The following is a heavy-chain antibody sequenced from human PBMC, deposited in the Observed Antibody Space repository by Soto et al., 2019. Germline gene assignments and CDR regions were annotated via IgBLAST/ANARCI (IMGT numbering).Heavy chain of an antibody. J-gene: IGHJ6*02. CDR1: GGSISSGGYY. D-gene: IGHD2-8*01. Sequence: SETLSLTCTVSGGSISSGGYYWSWIRQHPGKGLEWIGYIYYSGSTYYNPSLKSRVTISVDTSKNQFSLKLSSVTAADTAVYYCARDRRRPHYCTNGVCYPPLYGMDVWGQGTTVTVSS. CDR2: IYYSGST. CDR3: ARDRRRPHYCTNGVCYPPLYGMDV. V-gene: IGHV4-31*03.